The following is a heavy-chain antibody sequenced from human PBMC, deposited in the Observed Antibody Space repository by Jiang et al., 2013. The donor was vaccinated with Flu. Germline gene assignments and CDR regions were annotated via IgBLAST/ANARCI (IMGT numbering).Heavy chain of an antibody. D-gene: IGHD3-10*01. J-gene: IGHJ6*02. CDR1: GFTLRTYP. CDR3: DEKWVQGFGIPYFFYGMDV. V-gene: IGHV3-30*04. Sequence: VQLVESGGGVVQPGRSLRLSCVASGFTLRTYPMYWVRQAPGKGLEWVAVISNDGRTTYHADSVKGRFTISRDTSKNTLYLQMNSLKPEDTALYSCDEKWVQGFGIPYFFYGMDVWGQGTTVTVSS. CDR2: ISNDGRTT.